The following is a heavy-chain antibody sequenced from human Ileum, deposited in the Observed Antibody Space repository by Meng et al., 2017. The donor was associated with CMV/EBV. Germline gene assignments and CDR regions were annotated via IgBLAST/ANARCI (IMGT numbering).Heavy chain of an antibody. CDR3: AGGGAMGINY. V-gene: IGHV1-69*08. Sequence: SVKVSCKASGGTFSTYFITWVRQAPGQGLEWVGRVITTLGTANYAQNFQGKVTLTADQSTSTMTLSSLRSDDTAIYYGAGGGAMGINYWGLGTLVTVSS. CDR1: GGTFSTYF. J-gene: IGHJ4*02. CDR2: VITTLGTA. D-gene: IGHD5-18*01.